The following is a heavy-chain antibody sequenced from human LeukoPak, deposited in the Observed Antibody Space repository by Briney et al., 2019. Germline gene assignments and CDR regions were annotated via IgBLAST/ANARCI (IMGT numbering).Heavy chain of an antibody. V-gene: IGHV3-21*01. CDR3: AKDRGSWSYGGFDY. D-gene: IGHD1-26*01. Sequence: GGSLRLTCAASGFTFSSYSLNWVRQAPGKGLEWVSSISSSSSYIYYADSVKGRFTISRDNAKNSLYLQMNSLRAEDTGVYYCAKDRGSWSYGGFDYWGQGILVTVSS. J-gene: IGHJ4*02. CDR2: ISSSSSYI. CDR1: GFTFSSYS.